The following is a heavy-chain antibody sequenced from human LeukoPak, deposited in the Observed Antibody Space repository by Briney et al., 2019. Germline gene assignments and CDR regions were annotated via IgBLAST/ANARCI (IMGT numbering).Heavy chain of an antibody. CDR1: GFSLSTRGAG. D-gene: IGHD4-11*01. CDR3: TRAEINDYSRY. V-gene: IGHV4-39*01. CDR2: INYSGNT. J-gene: IGHJ4*01. Sequence: SGPTLVNPTQTLTLTCTFSGFSLSTRGAGVGWIRQPPGKGLEWMGSINYSGNTYNNPSLKSRVTISLDTSKNQISLQLTSVTAADTALYFCTRAEINDYSRYWGHGILVLVSS.